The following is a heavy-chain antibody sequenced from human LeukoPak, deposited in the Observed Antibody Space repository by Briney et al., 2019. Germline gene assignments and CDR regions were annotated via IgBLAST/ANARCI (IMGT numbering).Heavy chain of an antibody. J-gene: IGHJ4*02. Sequence: ASVKVSCKASGYTFTGYYMHWVRQAPGQGLEWMGWINPNSGGTNYAQKFQGRVTMTRDTSISTAYMELSRLRSGDTAVYYCARGHYYGSGSYLPRYFDYWGQGTLVTVSS. D-gene: IGHD3-10*01. CDR1: GYTFTGYY. CDR2: INPNSGGT. CDR3: ARGHYYGSGSYLPRYFDY. V-gene: IGHV1-2*02.